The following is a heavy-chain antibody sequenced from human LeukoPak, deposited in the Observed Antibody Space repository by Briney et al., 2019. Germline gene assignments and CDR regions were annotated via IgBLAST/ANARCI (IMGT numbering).Heavy chain of an antibody. CDR2: ISGSNTYI. D-gene: IGHD3-22*01. J-gene: IGHJ4*02. CDR3: ARGVTYYYDSSGEPDDDY. Sequence: GGSLRLSCAASGFIFSSYSMNWVRQAPGKGLEWVSSISGSNTYIYYADSVKGRFTISRDNAKNSLYLQMNSLRAEDTAVYYCARGVTYYYDSSGEPDDDYWGQGTLVTVSS. V-gene: IGHV3-21*01. CDR1: GFIFSSYS.